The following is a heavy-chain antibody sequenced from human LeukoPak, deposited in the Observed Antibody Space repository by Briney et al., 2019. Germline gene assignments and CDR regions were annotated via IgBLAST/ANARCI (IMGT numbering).Heavy chain of an antibody. Sequence: GGSLRLSCAASGFTFSSYGMNWVRQAPGKGLEWVSSISSSSSYIYFAESGKGRFTISIDNAKNPLYLKMNSLRAEDTAVYYCAKQLVPGPDYYYYYGMDVWGQGTMVTVSS. D-gene: IGHD6-13*01. CDR3: AKQLVPGPDYYYYYGMDV. CDR2: ISSSSSYI. J-gene: IGHJ6*02. V-gene: IGHV3-21*01. CDR1: GFTFSSYG.